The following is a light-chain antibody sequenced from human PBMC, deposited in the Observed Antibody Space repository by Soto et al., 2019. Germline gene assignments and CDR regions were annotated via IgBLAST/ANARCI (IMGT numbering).Light chain of an antibody. CDR2: DAS. Sequence: EIVMTQSPATLSVSPGERATLSFMASQGVSRNFAWYQQKPGQAPRLLIYDASTRAAGIPARFSASGTGTDFTLTISDVQPEDFAVYYCHQRQSLPRTFGQGTKVDIK. V-gene: IGKV3D-15*01. CDR3: HQRQSLPRT. J-gene: IGKJ1*01. CDR1: QGVSRN.